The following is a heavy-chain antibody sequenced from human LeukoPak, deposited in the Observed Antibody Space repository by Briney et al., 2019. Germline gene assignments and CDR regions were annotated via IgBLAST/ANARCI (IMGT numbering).Heavy chain of an antibody. CDR3: AKDFRVAMAPAYFDY. Sequence: RSGGSLRLSCAASGFTFSNYGMHWVRQAPGEGVEGVAFIRYDGSNKYYADSVKGRFTISRDNSKNTLYLQMNSLRAEDTAVYYCAKDFRVAMAPAYFDYWGQGTLVTVSS. D-gene: IGHD5-18*01. CDR1: GFTFSNYG. CDR2: IRYDGSNK. V-gene: IGHV3-30*02. J-gene: IGHJ4*02.